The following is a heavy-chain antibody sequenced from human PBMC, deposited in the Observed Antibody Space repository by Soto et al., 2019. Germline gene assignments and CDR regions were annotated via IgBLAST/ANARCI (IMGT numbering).Heavy chain of an antibody. CDR2: IWYDGSNK. CDR1: GFTFRSYG. V-gene: IGHV3-33*06. J-gene: IGHJ4*02. CDR3: VKGVDFWSGYFDY. Sequence: GGSLRLSCAASGFTFRSYGMHWVRQAPGKGLEWVAVIWYDGSNKYYADSVKGRFTISRDNSKDTVDLQMNNLKAEDTAVYYCVKGVDFWSGYFDYWGQGTLVTVSS. D-gene: IGHD3-3*01.